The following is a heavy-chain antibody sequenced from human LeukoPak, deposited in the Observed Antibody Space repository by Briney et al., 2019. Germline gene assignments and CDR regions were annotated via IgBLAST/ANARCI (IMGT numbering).Heavy chain of an antibody. CDR3: ARERLDIVVVVAAPTYNWFDP. Sequence: NPSETLSLTCTVSGGSISSYYWSWIRQSPGKGLEWIGYIYYDGSTNYNPSLRGRVTISVDTPKNQFSLKLSSVTAAETAVYYCARERLDIVVVVAAPTYNWFDPWGQGTLVTVSS. CDR1: GGSISSYY. V-gene: IGHV4-59*12. CDR2: IYYDGST. J-gene: IGHJ5*02. D-gene: IGHD2-15*01.